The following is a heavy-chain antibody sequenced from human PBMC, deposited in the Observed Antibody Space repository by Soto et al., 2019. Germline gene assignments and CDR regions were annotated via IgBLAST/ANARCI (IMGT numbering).Heavy chain of an antibody. CDR2: IKQDGSEK. Sequence: GGSLRLSCAASGFTFSSYWMSWVRQAPGKGLEWVANIKQDGSEKYYVDSVKGRFTISGDNAKNSLYLQMNSLRAEDTAVYYCAADFWSGYGYFDYWGQGTLVTVSS. J-gene: IGHJ4*02. D-gene: IGHD3-3*01. CDR3: AADFWSGYGYFDY. CDR1: GFTFSSYW. V-gene: IGHV3-7*01.